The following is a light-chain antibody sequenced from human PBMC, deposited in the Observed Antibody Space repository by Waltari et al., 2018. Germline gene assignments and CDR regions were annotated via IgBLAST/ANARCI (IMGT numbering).Light chain of an antibody. CDR1: QTVGKA. J-gene: IGKJ1*01. V-gene: IGKV3-20*01. CDR3: QKYDRLPAT. CDR2: DTS. Sequence: EIVLTQSPGTLSLSPGETATLSCRASQTVGKALTWYQQKPGQAPRLLIYDTSRRAPGLPDIFSGSVFGTDFSLTISRLEPEDFAVYYCQKYDRLPATFGQGTKVEIK.